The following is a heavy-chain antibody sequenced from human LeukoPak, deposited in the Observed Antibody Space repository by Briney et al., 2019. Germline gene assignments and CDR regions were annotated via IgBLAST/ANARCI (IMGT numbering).Heavy chain of an antibody. J-gene: IGHJ6*03. CDR3: ARDLGGCSGGSCYSLYYYYYMDV. CDR1: GYTFTSYG. CDR2: ISAYNGNT. D-gene: IGHD2-15*01. V-gene: IGHV1-18*01. Sequence: ASVKVSCKASGYTFTSYGISWVRQAPGQGLEWMGWISAYNGNTNYAQKLQGRVTMTTDTSTSTAYMELRSLRSGDTAVYYCARDLGGCSGGSCYSLYYYYYMDVWGKGTTVTVSS.